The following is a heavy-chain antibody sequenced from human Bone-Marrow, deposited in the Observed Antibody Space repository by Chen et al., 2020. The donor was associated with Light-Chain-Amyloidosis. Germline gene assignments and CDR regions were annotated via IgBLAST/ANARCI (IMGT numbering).Heavy chain of an antibody. CDR3: AKDGGAWNFDY. CDR2: VSSSGTIRT. CDR1: GFSFSNSG. V-gene: IGHV3-23*04. J-gene: IGHJ4*02. D-gene: IGHD3-10*01. Sequence: EVQFVASGGGLVQPGGSLGLSCAASGFSFSNSGLPWVRQAPGKGLEWVSYVSSSGTIRTTYAESVKGRFTISRDNSKNMVYLQLNSLRAEDTAVYYCAKDGGAWNFDYWGQGTLVTVSS.